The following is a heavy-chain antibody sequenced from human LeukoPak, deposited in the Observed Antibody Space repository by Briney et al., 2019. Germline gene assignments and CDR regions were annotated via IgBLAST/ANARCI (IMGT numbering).Heavy chain of an antibody. CDR1: GYTFTSYD. J-gene: IGHJ6*03. V-gene: IGHV1-8*03. Sequence: GASVKVSCKASGYTFTSYDINWVRQATGQGLEWMGWMNPNSGNTGYAQKLQGRVTITRNTSISTAYMELSSLRSEDTAVYYCARARRVVYSVAARYYYMDVWGKGTTVTVSS. CDR2: MNPNSGNT. CDR3: ARARRVVYSVAARYYYMDV. D-gene: IGHD5/OR15-5a*01.